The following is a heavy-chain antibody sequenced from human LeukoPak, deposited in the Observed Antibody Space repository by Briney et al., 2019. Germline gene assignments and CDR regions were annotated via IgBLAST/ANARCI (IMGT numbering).Heavy chain of an antibody. V-gene: IGHV3-74*01. D-gene: IGHD3-3*01. Sequence: PGGSLRLSCVVSGLTLRNYWMHWVRQAPGKGLVWVSRINGDGTTTTYADSMKGRFTISKDNGRNTLYLQMNSLGAEDTAVYYFAGGQWSGYPAFWGQGTLVTVAS. CDR3: AGGQWSGYPAF. CDR1: GLTLRNYW. CDR2: INGDGTTT. J-gene: IGHJ4*02.